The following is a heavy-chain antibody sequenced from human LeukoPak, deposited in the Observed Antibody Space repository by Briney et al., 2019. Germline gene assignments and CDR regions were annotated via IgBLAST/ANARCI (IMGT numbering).Heavy chain of an antibody. D-gene: IGHD4-11*01. CDR2: IYYSGST. CDR3: ARRVSNGYYYYYMDV. CDR1: GGSISSSSYY. Sequence: SETLSLTCTVSGGSISSSSYYWGWIRQPPGKGLEWIGSIYYSGSTYYNPSLKNRVTISVDTSKNQFSLKLSSVTAADTAVYYCARRVSNGYYYYYMDVWGKGTTVTVSS. V-gene: IGHV4-39*01. J-gene: IGHJ6*03.